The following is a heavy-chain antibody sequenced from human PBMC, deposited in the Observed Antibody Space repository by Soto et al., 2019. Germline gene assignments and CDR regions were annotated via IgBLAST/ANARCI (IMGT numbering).Heavy chain of an antibody. D-gene: IGHD2-15*01. J-gene: IGHJ3*02. CDR2: INPSGGST. CDR1: GYTFTSYY. CDR3: GRDPTSCSGGSCYSTNNAFDI. V-gene: IGHV1-46*01. Sequence: ASVKVSCKASGYTFTSYYMHWVRQAPGQGLEWMGIINPSGGSTSYAQKFQGRVTMTRDTSTSTVYMELSSLRSEDTAVYYCGRDPTSCSGGSCYSTNNAFDIWGQGTIVTVSS.